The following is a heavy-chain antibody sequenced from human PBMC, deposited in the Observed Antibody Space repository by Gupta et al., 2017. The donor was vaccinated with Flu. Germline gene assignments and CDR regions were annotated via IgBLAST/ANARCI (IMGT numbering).Heavy chain of an antibody. J-gene: IGHJ4*02. CDR3: AKDAGRRYYDINGHSDS. Sequence: QVQLVESGGGVVQPGRSLKISCAASGFIFSDYGMHGVRQAPGKGLEWGAVISYEGSRNHYADSVKGRFPISRYNSENTLHLQMNSLRPEDTAVYFCAKDAGRRYYDINGHSDSWGQGTLVIVSP. D-gene: IGHD3-16*01. CDR1: GFIFSDYG. V-gene: IGHV3-30*18. CDR2: ISYEGSRN.